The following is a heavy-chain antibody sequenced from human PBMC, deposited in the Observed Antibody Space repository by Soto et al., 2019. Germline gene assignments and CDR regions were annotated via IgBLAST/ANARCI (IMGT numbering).Heavy chain of an antibody. CDR3: ARDGRSAPYYDFCSGHTTEYSGTDV. CDR1: GYTFTSYG. CDR2: ISAYNGNT. Sequence: ASVKVSCKASGYTFTSYGISWVRQAPGQGLEWMGWISAYNGNTNYAQKLQGRVTMTTDTSTSTAYMELRSLRSDETAVYYCARDGRSAPYYDFCSGHTTEYSGTDVSGQGATVTLSS. D-gene: IGHD3-3*01. J-gene: IGHJ6*02. V-gene: IGHV1-18*04.